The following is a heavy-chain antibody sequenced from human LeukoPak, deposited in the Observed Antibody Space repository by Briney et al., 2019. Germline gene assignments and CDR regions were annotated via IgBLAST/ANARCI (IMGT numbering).Heavy chain of an antibody. CDR1: GGTFSSYA. V-gene: IGHV1-69*05. J-gene: IGHJ3*02. CDR3: ARLAQSFGYDAFDI. D-gene: IGHD3-16*01. CDR2: IIPIFGTA. Sequence: SVKVSCKASGGTFSSYAISWVRQAPGQGLEWMGGIIPIFGTANYAQKFQGRISTTRDTSTDTVFMVLSSLKASDTAMYYCARLAQSFGYDAFDIWGQGTMVTVSS.